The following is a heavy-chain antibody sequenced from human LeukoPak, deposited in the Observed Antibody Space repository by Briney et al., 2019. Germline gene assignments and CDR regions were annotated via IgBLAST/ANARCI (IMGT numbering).Heavy chain of an antibody. CDR2: ISSSGSTI. D-gene: IGHD3-22*01. Sequence: GGSLRLSCAASGFTFSSYEMNWVRQAPGKGLEWVSYISSSGSTIYYADFVKGRFTISRDNAKNSLYLQMNSLRAEDTAVYYCAREGYYYDSGGFYWGQGTLVTVSS. V-gene: IGHV3-48*03. J-gene: IGHJ4*02. CDR1: GFTFSSYE. CDR3: AREGYYYDSGGFY.